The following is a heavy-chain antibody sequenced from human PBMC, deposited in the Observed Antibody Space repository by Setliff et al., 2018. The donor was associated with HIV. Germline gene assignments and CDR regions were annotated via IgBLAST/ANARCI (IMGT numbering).Heavy chain of an antibody. CDR3: ARPLGTSYYFWGDAFGI. CDR2: IYYSGST. J-gene: IGHJ3*02. V-gene: IGHV4-59*08. D-gene: IGHD3-3*01. CDR1: GGSISSYY. Sequence: PSETLSLTCTVSGGSISSYYWNWIRQPPGKGLEWIGYIYYSGSTNYNPSLKSRVTISVDTSKNQFSLRLTSVTAADTAMYYCARPLGTSYYFWGDAFGIWGQGTVVTVSS.